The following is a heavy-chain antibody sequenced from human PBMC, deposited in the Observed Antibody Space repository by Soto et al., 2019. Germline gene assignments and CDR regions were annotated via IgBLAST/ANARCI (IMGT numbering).Heavy chain of an antibody. D-gene: IGHD3-3*01. Sequence: PSQTLSLSNTVSWGSISNYDGRWIRQQTGKGLEWIGYIYYSGSTNYNPSLKSRVTISVDTSKNQFSLKLSSVTAADTAVYYCARHASQRYYDFWSGYLGSVENKCFGPWGQGTLVNVS. CDR2: IYYSGST. V-gene: IGHV4-59*08. J-gene: IGHJ5*02. CDR1: WGSISNYD. CDR3: ARHASQRYYDFWSGYLGSVENKCFGP.